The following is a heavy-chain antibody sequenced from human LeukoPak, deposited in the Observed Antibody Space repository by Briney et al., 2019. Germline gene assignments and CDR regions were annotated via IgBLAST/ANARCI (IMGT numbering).Heavy chain of an antibody. Sequence: GESLKISCKGSGYSFTSYWIGWVRQMPGKGLKWMGIIYPGDSDTRYSPSFQGQVTISADKSISTAYLQWSSLKASDTAMYYCASPYCSGGSCSGTFDYWGQGTLVTVSS. CDR2: IYPGDSDT. CDR1: GYSFTSYW. J-gene: IGHJ4*02. V-gene: IGHV5-51*01. CDR3: ASPYCSGGSCSGTFDY. D-gene: IGHD2-15*01.